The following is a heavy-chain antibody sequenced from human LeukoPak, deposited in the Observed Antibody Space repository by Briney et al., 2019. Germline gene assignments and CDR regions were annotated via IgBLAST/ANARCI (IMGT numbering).Heavy chain of an antibody. J-gene: IGHJ4*02. V-gene: IGHV1-18*01. CDR1: GYTFTSYG. Sequence: ASVKVSCKASGYTFTSYGISWVRQAPGQGLEWMGWISAYNGNTNYAQKLQGRVTMTTDTSTSTAYMELRSLRSDDTAVYYCAREGYYDSSGYISLSPDYWGQGTLVTVSS. CDR2: ISAYNGNT. CDR3: AREGYYDSSGYISLSPDY. D-gene: IGHD3-22*01.